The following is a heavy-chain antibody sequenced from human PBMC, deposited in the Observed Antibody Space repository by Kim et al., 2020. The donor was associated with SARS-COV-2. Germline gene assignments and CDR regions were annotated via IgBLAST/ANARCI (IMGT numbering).Heavy chain of an antibody. D-gene: IGHD4-4*01. CDR3: ARRVVTNYWYFDL. CDR1: GGSISSSSYF. V-gene: IGHV4-39*01. CDR2: IYYSGST. J-gene: IGHJ2*01. Sequence: SETLSLTCTVSGGSISSSSYFWGWIRHPPGKGLEWIGNIYYSGSTYYNPSLKSRVTISVDTSKNQFSLKLSSLTAADTAVYYCARRVVTNYWYFDLWGRG.